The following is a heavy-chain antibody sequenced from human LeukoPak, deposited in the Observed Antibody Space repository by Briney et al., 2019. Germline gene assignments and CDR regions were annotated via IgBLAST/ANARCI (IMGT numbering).Heavy chain of an antibody. J-gene: IGHJ6*03. CDR2: IYTTGST. CDR1: GGSITSNSCY. V-gene: IGHV4-61*02. D-gene: IGHD2-15*01. CDR3: ARTGGGSGFYYYMDV. Sequence: SETLSLTCTVSGGSITSNSCYWSWIRQPAGKGLECIGRIYTTGSTNYNPSLKSRVTISVDTSKNQFSLRLSSVTAADTAVYYCARTGGGSGFYYYMDVWGKGTTVTVSS.